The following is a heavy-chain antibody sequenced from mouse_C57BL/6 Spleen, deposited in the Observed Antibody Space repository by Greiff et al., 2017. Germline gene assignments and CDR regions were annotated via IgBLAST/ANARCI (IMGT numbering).Heavy chain of an antibody. D-gene: IGHD2-5*01. V-gene: IGHV5-4*01. CDR1: GFTFSSYA. Sequence: VKLVESGGGLVKPGGSLKLSCAASGFTFSSYAMSWVRQTPEKRLEWVATISDGGSYTYYPDNVKGRFTISRDNAKNNLYLQMSHLKSEDTAMYYCAREGYYSNYLYYFDYWGQGTTLTVSS. J-gene: IGHJ2*01. CDR2: ISDGGSYT. CDR3: AREGYYSNYLYYFDY.